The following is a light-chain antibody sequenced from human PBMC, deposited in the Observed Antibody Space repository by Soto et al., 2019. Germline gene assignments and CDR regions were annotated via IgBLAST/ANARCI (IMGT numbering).Light chain of an antibody. V-gene: IGKV3-15*01. J-gene: IGKJ5*01. Sequence: EIVMTQSPATLSVSPGERATLSCRASQSVSSNLAWYQQKPGQAPRLLIYGASTRATGIPARFSGSGSGTDFTLTISSLQTEELATYYCQQLNSYPFTFGQGTRREIK. CDR2: GAS. CDR1: QSVSSN. CDR3: QQLNSYPFT.